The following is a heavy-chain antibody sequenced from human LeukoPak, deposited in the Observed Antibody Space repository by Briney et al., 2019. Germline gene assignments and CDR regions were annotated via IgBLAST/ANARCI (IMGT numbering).Heavy chain of an antibody. D-gene: IGHD3-3*01. CDR3: ARDQDDFWSGYYTRD. Sequence: PSETLSLTCTVSGGSISSYYWSWIRQPAGKGLEWIGRIYTSGSTNYNPSLKSRVTMSVDTSKNQFSLKLSSVTAADTAVYYCARDQDDFWSGYYTRDWGQGTLVTVSS. CDR1: GGSISSYY. V-gene: IGHV4-4*07. J-gene: IGHJ4*02. CDR2: IYTSGST.